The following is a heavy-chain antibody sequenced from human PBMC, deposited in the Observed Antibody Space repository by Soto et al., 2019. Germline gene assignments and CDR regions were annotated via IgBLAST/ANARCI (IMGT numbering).Heavy chain of an antibody. J-gene: IGHJ4*02. D-gene: IGHD6-19*01. CDR2: IYHGST. CDR3: ARAGGLGAVAVDY. Sequence: QLQLQESGSGLVKPSQTLSLTCAVSGGAISSGGYSWSWIRQPPGKGLEWIGYIYHGSTYYNPSLKSRVGIAVDRSKNQLFLKLRSVTAADTAVYYCARAGGLGAVAVDYWGQGTLVTVSS. V-gene: IGHV4-30-2*01. CDR1: GGAISSGGYS.